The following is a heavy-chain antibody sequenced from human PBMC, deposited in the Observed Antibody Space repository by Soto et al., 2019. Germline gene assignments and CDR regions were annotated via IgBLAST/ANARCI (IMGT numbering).Heavy chain of an antibody. D-gene: IGHD3-3*01. V-gene: IGHV2-5*02. J-gene: IGHJ3*01. CDR2: IFWVDDK. CDR3: ARRRVYYIPLGEPSAIGYDFEV. Sequence: QITLTQTGPTLVKPTQTLTLTCTFSGFSLTATGEGVGWIRQPPGKSLEWPGVIFWVDDKRYRPSLRGRLTVTKDTSKNQGVLSLTNMGSVDTGTYYCARRRVYYIPLGEPSAIGYDFEVWGQGTLVNVSA. CDR1: GFSLTATGEG.